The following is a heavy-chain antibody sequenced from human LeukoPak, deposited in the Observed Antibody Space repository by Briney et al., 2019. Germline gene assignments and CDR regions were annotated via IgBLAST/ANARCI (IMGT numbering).Heavy chain of an antibody. CDR2: IKRDGSEK. J-gene: IGHJ4*02. CDR1: GFTFSSYW. V-gene: IGHV3-7*01. CDR3: ARGGLNYYDTSGYIY. Sequence: GGSLRLSCAASGFTFSSYWMNWVRQAPGKGLEWVANIKRDGSEKYYVDSVKGRFTISRDNAKNSLYLQMNSLRAEDTAVYYCARGGLNYYDTSGYIYWGQGTLVTVSS. D-gene: IGHD3-22*01.